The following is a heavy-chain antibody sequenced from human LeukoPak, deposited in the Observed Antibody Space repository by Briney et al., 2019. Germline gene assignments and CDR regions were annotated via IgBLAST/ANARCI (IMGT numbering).Heavy chain of an antibody. J-gene: IGHJ4*02. CDR2: ISGSGGST. D-gene: IGHD3-22*01. CDR3: AKGPDYYYDSSGYLDY. Sequence: GGSLRLSCAASGFTVSSNYMSWVRQAPGKGLEWVSAISGSGGSTYYADSVKGRFTISRDNSKNTLYLQMNGLRAEDTAVYYCAKGPDYYYDSSGYLDYWGQGTLVTVSS. CDR1: GFTVSSNY. V-gene: IGHV3-23*01.